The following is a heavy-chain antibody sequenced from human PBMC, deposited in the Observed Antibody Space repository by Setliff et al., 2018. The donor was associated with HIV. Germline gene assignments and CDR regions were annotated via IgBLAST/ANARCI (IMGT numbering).Heavy chain of an antibody. J-gene: IGHJ6*02. V-gene: IGHV3-74*01. D-gene: IGHD3-10*01. CDR3: AREAVGSGGMDV. CDR1: GFTFSSYW. CDR2: INSDGSST. Sequence: GGSLRLSCAASGFTFSSYWMHWVRQAPGRGLVWVSRINSDGSSTSYADSVKGRFTISRDNSKNTLYLQMNSLRAEDTAVYYCAREAVGSGGMDVWGQGTTVTVSS.